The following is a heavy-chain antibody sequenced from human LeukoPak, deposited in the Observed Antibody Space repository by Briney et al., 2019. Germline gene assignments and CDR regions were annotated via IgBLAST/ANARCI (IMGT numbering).Heavy chain of an antibody. Sequence: GGSLRLSCAASGFTFNSYGMHWVRQAPGKGLEWVSAISGSGGSTYYADSEKGRFTISRDNSKNTLYLQMNSLRAEDTAVYYCAKDAYNYYDSSGNTLHYFDYWGQGTLVTVSS. D-gene: IGHD3-22*01. V-gene: IGHV3-23*01. CDR2: ISGSGGST. J-gene: IGHJ4*02. CDR1: GFTFNSYG. CDR3: AKDAYNYYDSSGNTLHYFDY.